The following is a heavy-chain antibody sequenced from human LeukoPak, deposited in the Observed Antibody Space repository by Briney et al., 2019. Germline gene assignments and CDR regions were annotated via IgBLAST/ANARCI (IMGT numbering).Heavy chain of an antibody. V-gene: IGHV1-8*01. CDR1: GYTFTSYD. J-gene: IGHJ4*02. Sequence: ASVTVSCTASGYTFTSYDINWVRQATGQGLEWMGWMNPNSGNTGYAQKFQGRVTMTRNTSISTAYMELSSLRSEDTAVYYCARGPYYYDSSGYLIDYWGQGTLVTVSS. CDR2: MNPNSGNT. CDR3: ARGPYYYDSSGYLIDY. D-gene: IGHD3-22*01.